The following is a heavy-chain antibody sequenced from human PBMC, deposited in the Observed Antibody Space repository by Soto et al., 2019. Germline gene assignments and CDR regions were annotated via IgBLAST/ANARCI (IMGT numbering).Heavy chain of an antibody. J-gene: IGHJ6*02. Sequence: QVQLVQSGPEVKKTGTSVKVSCKASGGTFSSRAISWVRQAPGQGLEWMGGIIPVFGRVNYAEKFQDRVTTTADESTGTVYMELSSLRSEDTALYYCANSRGGTFLGYHGMDIWDQGTTVSVSS. V-gene: IGHV1-69*01. CDR3: ANSRGGTFLGYHGMDI. CDR1: GGTFSSRA. CDR2: IIPVFGRV. D-gene: IGHD1-26*01.